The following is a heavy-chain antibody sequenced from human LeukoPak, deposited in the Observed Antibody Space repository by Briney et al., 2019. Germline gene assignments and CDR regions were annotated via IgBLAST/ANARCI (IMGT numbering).Heavy chain of an antibody. CDR1: GFTFYNYD. Sequence: GGSLRLSCAASGFTFYNYDMSWVRQAPGKGLEWVAFISYDGSNDNYADSVKGRFTISRDNSKNTVDLQMNGLRTEDTAVYYSAKGDGAPNWFESWGQGSLVTVSS. CDR3: AKGDGAPNWFES. J-gene: IGHJ5*01. CDR2: ISYDGSND. V-gene: IGHV3-30*18.